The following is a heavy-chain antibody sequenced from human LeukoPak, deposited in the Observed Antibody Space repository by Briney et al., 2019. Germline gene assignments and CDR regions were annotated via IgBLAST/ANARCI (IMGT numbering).Heavy chain of an antibody. Sequence: GGSLRLSCAASGFTFSSYAMHWVRQAPGKGLEWVAVISYDGSNKYYADSVKGRFTISRDNSKNTLYLQMNSLRAEDTAVYYCARENGDYHNYFDYWGQGTLVTVSS. D-gene: IGHD4-17*01. J-gene: IGHJ4*02. CDR2: ISYDGSNK. CDR1: GFTFSSYA. V-gene: IGHV3-30*04. CDR3: ARENGDYHNYFDY.